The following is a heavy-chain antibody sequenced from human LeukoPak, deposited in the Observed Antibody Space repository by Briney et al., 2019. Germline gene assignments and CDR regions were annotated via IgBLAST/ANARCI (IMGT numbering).Heavy chain of an antibody. Sequence: GGSLRLSCAASGFTFSSYAMHWVRQAPGKGLEWVAVISYDGSNKYYADSVKGRFTISRDNSKNTLYLQMNSLRAEDTAVYYCARDGKKVLLWFGELSQNYYYYYMDVWGKGTTVTVSS. CDR3: ARDGKKVLLWFGELSQNYYYYYMDV. V-gene: IGHV3-30*04. D-gene: IGHD3-10*01. CDR1: GFTFSSYA. J-gene: IGHJ6*03. CDR2: ISYDGSNK.